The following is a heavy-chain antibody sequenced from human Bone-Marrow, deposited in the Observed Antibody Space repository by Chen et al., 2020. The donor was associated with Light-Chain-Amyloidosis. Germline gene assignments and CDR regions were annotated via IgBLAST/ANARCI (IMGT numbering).Heavy chain of an antibody. CDR2: INAGNGNT. CDR1: GYTFTNYA. V-gene: IGHV1-3*01. J-gene: IGHJ4*02. D-gene: IGHD3-10*01. Sequence: QVQLVQSGAEVKKPGASVKVSCKASGYTFTNYALHLVRQAPGQRLEWMGWINAGNGNTKYSQKFQGRVTITRDTSASIAYMELSSLRSEDTAVYYCARDRFYGSGSYYIFDYWGQGTLVTVSS. CDR3: ARDRFYGSGSYYIFDY.